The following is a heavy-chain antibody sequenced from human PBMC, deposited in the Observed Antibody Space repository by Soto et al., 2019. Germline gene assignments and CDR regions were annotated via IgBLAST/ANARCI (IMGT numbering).Heavy chain of an antibody. CDR1: GFTFSSYA. D-gene: IGHD3-22*01. Sequence: GGSLRLSCAASGFTFSSYAMSWVRQAPGKGLEWVSAISGSGGSTYYADSVKGRFTISRDNSKNTLYLQMNSLRAEDTAVYYCASRGDYYDSSGYYPTHAFAIWGQGTMVTVSS. CDR3: ASRGDYYDSSGYYPTHAFAI. V-gene: IGHV3-23*01. CDR2: ISGSGGST. J-gene: IGHJ3*02.